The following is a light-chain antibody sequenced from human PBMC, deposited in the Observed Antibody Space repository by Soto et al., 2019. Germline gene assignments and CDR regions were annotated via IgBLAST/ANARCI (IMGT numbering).Light chain of an antibody. V-gene: IGKV3-20*01. CDR2: DAS. CDR3: QEDGSSVT. CDR1: QSVRSRY. J-gene: IGKJ4*01. Sequence: DIVLTQSPGTLSLSPGERATLSCRASQSVRSRYLAWYQQKAGQAPRLLIYDASRRATGIPDRFSGSGSGTDFTLTISRLEPEDVAVYYCQEDGSSVTFGGGTKVEIK.